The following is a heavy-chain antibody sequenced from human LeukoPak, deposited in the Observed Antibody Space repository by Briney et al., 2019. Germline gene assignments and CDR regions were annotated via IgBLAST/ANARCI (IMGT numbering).Heavy chain of an antibody. J-gene: IGHJ3*02. D-gene: IGHD6-19*01. CDR1: GFTFSNYW. CDR2: IKQDGSEK. V-gene: IGHV3-7*01. Sequence: PGGSLRLSCAASGFTFSNYWMSWVRQAPGKGLEWVANIKQDGSEKYYVDSVKGRFTISRDNAKNSLYLQMNSLRGEDTAVYYCASRQWRYFPRYAFDMWGQGTMVTVSS. CDR3: ASRQWRYFPRYAFDM.